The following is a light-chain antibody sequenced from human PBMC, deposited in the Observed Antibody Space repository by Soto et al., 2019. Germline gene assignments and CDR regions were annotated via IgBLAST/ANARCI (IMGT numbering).Light chain of an antibody. CDR3: QQYNVWPLT. V-gene: IGKV3-15*01. Sequence: EIVLTQSPGTLSLSPGERATLSCRASQSVISYLAWYQQKPGQAPSLLIYGASTRVTGVPARFSGGRSGTEFTFTISSLQSEDFAVYFCQQYNVWPLTFGGGTKVDIK. CDR2: GAS. J-gene: IGKJ4*01. CDR1: QSVISY.